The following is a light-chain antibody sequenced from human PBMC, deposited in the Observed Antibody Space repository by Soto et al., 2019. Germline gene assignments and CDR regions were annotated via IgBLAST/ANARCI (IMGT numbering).Light chain of an antibody. CDR1: QRVSSSY. CDR3: QQYGSPPYT. CDR2: GAS. Sequence: EIVLTQSPDTLSLSPGKRATLSCRTSQRVSSSYLAWYQQKPGQAPRLLIYGASSRATGIPERFSGSGSGTDFTLTISSLDPEECAVYCCQQYGSPPYTFGQGTKVDIK. V-gene: IGKV3-20*01. J-gene: IGKJ2*01.